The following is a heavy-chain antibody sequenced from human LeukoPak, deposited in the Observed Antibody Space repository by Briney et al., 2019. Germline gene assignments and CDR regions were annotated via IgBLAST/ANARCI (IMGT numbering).Heavy chain of an antibody. CDR3: ARVVPAAIVPAEYFQH. V-gene: IGHV2-70*01. Sequence: SGPALVKPTQTLTLTCTFSGFSLSTSGMWVSWIRQPPGKALEWLALIDWDDDKYYSTSLKTRLTISKDTSKNQVVLTMTNMDPVDTATYYCARVVPAAIVPAEYFQHWGQGTLVTVSS. D-gene: IGHD2-2*01. J-gene: IGHJ1*01. CDR1: GFSLSTSGMW. CDR2: IDWDDDK.